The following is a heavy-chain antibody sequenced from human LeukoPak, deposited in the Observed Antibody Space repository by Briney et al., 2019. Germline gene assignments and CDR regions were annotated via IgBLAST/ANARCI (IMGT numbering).Heavy chain of an antibody. CDR2: IYPVDSDT. Sequence: GESLKISCKGSGYSFTSYWIGWVRQMPGKGLEWMGIIYPVDSDTRYSPSFQCQGTISADKSIITSYLQWSSLKASDTDMYYCARVVNGNTDNWFDPWGQGTLVTASS. J-gene: IGHJ5*02. CDR3: ARVVNGNTDNWFDP. D-gene: IGHD2-8*02. V-gene: IGHV5-51*01. CDR1: GYSFTSYW.